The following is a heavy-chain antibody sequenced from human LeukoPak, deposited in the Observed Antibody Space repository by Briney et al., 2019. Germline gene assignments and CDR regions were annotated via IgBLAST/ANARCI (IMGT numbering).Heavy chain of an antibody. D-gene: IGHD3-22*01. CDR3: ARYYYDSSGYFDY. CDR2: INAGNGNT. CDR1: GYTFTSYA. Sequence: ASVKVSCKASGYTFTSYAMHWVRQAPGQRLEWMGWINAGNGNTKYPQKFQGRVTITGDTSASTAYMELSSLRSEDTAVYYCARYYYDSSGYFDYWGQGTLVTVSS. J-gene: IGHJ4*02. V-gene: IGHV1-3*01.